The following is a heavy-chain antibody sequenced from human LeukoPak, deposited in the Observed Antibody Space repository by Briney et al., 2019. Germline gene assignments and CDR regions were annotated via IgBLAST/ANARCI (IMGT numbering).Heavy chain of an antibody. CDR2: IGTAGDT. V-gene: IGHV3-13*01. Sequence: GGSLRLSCAASGFTFTSYDMHWVRQVIGKGLEWVSAIGTAGDTYYPGSVKGRFTISRENAKNSLYLQMNSLRAEDTAVYYCARGPGVSDSSSWYPTYWGQGTLVTVSS. D-gene: IGHD6-13*01. CDR3: ARGPGVSDSSSWYPTY. J-gene: IGHJ4*02. CDR1: GFTFTSYD.